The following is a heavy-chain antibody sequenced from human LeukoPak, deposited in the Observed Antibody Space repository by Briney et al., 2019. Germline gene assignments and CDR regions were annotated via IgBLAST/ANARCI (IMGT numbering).Heavy chain of an antibody. D-gene: IGHD2-15*01. CDR2: IWYDGSNK. CDR3: ARAVSWYGEGHFDC. V-gene: IGHV3-33*01. Sequence: GGSLRLSCAASGFTFSSYGMHWVRQAPGKGLEWVAVIWYDGSNKYYADSVKGRFTISRDNSKNTLYLQMNSLRAEDTAVYYCARAVSWYGEGHFDCWGQGTLVTVSS. CDR1: GFTFSSYG. J-gene: IGHJ4*02.